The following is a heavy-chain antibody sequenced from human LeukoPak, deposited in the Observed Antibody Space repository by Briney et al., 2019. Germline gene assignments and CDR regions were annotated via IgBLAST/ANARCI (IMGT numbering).Heavy chain of an antibody. V-gene: IGHV3-30-3*01. D-gene: IGHD3-22*01. J-gene: IGHJ4*02. CDR1: GFTFSSYA. Sequence: GGSLRLSCAASGFTFSSYAMHWVRQAPGKGLEWVAVISYDGSNKYYADSVKGRFTISRDNSKNTLYLQMNSLRAEDTAVYYCAKDDYDSSGSRYDYWGQGTLVTVSS. CDR3: AKDDYDSSGSRYDY. CDR2: ISYDGSNK.